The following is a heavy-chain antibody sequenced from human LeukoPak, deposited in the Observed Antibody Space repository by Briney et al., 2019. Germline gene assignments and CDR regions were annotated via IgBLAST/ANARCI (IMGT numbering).Heavy chain of an antibody. CDR2: ISWNSGSI. V-gene: IGHV3-9*01. CDR3: AKAMGYDILTGSNWFDP. CDR1: GFTFDDYA. Sequence: GRSLRLSCAASGFTFDDYAMHWVRQAPGKGLEWVSGISWNSGSIGYADSLKGRFTISRDNAKNSLYLQMNSLRAEDTALYYCAKAMGYDILTGSNWFDPWGQGTLVTVSS. D-gene: IGHD3-9*01. J-gene: IGHJ5*02.